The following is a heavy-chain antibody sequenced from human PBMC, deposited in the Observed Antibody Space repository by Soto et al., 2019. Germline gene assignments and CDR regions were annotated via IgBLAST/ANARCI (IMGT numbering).Heavy chain of an antibody. CDR3: ARDRRYYGSGSYYNGIDY. D-gene: IGHD3-10*01. CDR1: GGTFRSYA. CDR2: LIPIFGTA. J-gene: IGHJ4*02. V-gene: IGHV1-69*13. Sequence: SVKVSCTASGGTFRSYARSWVRQANGQGLEWMGGLIPIFGTANYAQKFQGRVTITADESTSTAYMELSSLRSEDTAVYYCARDRRYYGSGSYYNGIDYWGQGTLVTVSS.